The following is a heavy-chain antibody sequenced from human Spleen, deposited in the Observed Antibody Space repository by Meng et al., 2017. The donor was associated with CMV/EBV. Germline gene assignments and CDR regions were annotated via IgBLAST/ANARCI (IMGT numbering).Heavy chain of an antibody. Sequence: SGSTFSSYAMHWVRQAPGKGREWVAVISYDGSNKYYADSVKGRFTISRDNSKNTLYLQMNSLRAEDTAVYYCARGVLIAAAGIGFDPWGQGTLVTVSS. D-gene: IGHD6-13*01. CDR3: ARGVLIAAAGIGFDP. CDR1: GSTFSSYA. CDR2: ISYDGSNK. J-gene: IGHJ5*02. V-gene: IGHV3-30-3*01.